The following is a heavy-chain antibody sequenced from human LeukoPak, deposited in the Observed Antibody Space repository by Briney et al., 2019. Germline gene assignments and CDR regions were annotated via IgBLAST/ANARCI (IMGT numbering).Heavy chain of an antibody. V-gene: IGHV3-21*01. CDR2: ISTSSSYI. CDR1: GFTFSSYS. CDR3: ARGEVRFDY. J-gene: IGHJ4*02. Sequence: PGGSLRLSGAASGFTFSSYSMTWVRQAAGKGLEWVSSISTSSSYIYYADSVKGRFTISRDNAKNSLYLQMNSLRAEDTAVYYCARGEVRFDYWGQGTLVTVSS.